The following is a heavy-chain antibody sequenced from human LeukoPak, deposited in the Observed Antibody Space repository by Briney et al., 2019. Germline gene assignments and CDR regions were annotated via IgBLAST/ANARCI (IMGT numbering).Heavy chain of an antibody. CDR2: IYYRGST. V-gene: IGHV4-59*08. CDR1: GGSISSYY. D-gene: IGHD1-14*01. J-gene: IGHJ4*02. CDR3: ARHVTGYYFDS. Sequence: PSVTLSLTCTVSGGSISSYYWSWIRQPPGKGQEWIGYIYYRGSTNYNPSLKSRVTISVDTSKNQFSLKLSSVTAADTAVYYCARHVTGYYFDSWGQGTLVTASS.